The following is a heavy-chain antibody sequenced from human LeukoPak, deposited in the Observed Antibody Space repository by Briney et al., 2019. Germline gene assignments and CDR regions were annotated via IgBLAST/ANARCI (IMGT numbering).Heavy chain of an antibody. D-gene: IGHD3-22*01. CDR3: ARAYYYDTSDYYSDYHYYGMDV. Sequence: SETLSLTCTVAGVSITSDGYSWSWIRQHPGKGLEWIGYIYNSGNTYYNPSLESRVTISLDTSENQLSLRLTSVTAADTAVYYCARAYYYDTSDYYSDYHYYGMDVWGQGTTVTVSS. J-gene: IGHJ6*02. V-gene: IGHV4-31*03. CDR1: GVSITSDGYS. CDR2: IYNSGNT.